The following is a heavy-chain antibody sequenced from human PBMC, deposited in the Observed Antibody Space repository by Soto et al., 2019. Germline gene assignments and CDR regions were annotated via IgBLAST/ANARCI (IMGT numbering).Heavy chain of an antibody. CDR1: GFTLSSYG. Sequence: PGGSLRLSCAASGFTLSSYGMHWVRQAPGKGLEWVAVVSYDGSNKYYADSVKGRFTISRDNSKNTLYLQMNSLRAEDTAVYYCAKEEPYCGGDCYSRDFRGEMDYWGQGTLVTVS. D-gene: IGHD2-21*02. J-gene: IGHJ4*02. CDR3: AKEEPYCGGDCYSRDFRGEMDY. V-gene: IGHV3-30*18. CDR2: VSYDGSNK.